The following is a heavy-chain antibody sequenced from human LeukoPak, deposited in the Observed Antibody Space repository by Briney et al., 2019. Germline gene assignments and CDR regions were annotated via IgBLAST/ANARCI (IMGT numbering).Heavy chain of an antibody. D-gene: IGHD2-15*01. V-gene: IGHV4-59*08. CDR3: ARTYCSGGSGHFYY. J-gene: IGHJ4*02. Sequence: SETLSLTCTATGVTIRGYYLSWIRQPPGKGLEWIGYINYSGRTSYNPSLRSRVATSVDTSKNQFSLQRRSVTAADTAFYYCARTYCSGGSGHFYYWGQGTLVTVSS. CDR1: GVTIRGYY. CDR2: INYSGRT.